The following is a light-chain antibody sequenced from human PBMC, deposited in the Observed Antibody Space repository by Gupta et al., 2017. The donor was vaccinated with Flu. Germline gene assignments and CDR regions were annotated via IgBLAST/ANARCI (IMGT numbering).Light chain of an antibody. Sequence: DIQMTQSPSTLSASVGDRVTITCRASQSISSWLAWYQQKPGKAPKLLIYKASRGESGVPARFSGSGYGTEFTLTSSRRQPDDFANYYGQQDNSMGTFGQGTKVEIK. CDR3: QQDNSMGT. CDR1: QSISSW. CDR2: KAS. J-gene: IGKJ1*01. V-gene: IGKV1-5*03.